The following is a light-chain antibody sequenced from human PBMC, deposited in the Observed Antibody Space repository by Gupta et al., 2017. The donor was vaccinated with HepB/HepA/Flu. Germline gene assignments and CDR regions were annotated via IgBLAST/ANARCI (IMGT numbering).Light chain of an antibody. CDR1: QSVSSY. Sequence: EIVLPQSRATLSLSPGERATLSCTASQSVSSYLAWYQQKPGQAPRLLIYDASNRATGIPARFSGSGSGTDFTLTISSLEPEDFAVYYCQQRSNWPPLTFGGGTKVEIK. V-gene: IGKV3-11*01. CDR2: DAS. J-gene: IGKJ4*01. CDR3: QQRSNWPPLT.